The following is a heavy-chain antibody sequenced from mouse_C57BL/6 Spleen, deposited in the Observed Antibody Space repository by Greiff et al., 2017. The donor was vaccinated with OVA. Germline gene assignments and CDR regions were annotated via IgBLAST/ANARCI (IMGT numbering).Heavy chain of an antibody. CDR3: ARDPFITTVVSFDY. J-gene: IGHJ2*01. D-gene: IGHD1-1*01. Sequence: ESGPGLVKPSQSLSLTCSVTGYSITSGYYWNWIRQFPGNKLEWMGYISYDGSNNYNPSLKNRISITRDTSKNQFFLKLNSVTTEDTATYYCARDPFITTVVSFDYWGQGTTLTVSS. V-gene: IGHV3-6*01. CDR2: ISYDGSN. CDR1: GYSITSGYY.